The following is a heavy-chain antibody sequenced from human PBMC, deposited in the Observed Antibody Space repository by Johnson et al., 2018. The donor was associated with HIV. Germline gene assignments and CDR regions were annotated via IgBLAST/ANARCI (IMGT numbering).Heavy chain of an antibody. J-gene: IGHJ3*02. D-gene: IGHD3-10*01. Sequence: VQLVESGGGLVQPGGSLRLSCAASGFTVTTKYMSWVRQAPGKGLEWVSVIYSGGSTYYADSVKGRFTISRDNSKNTLYLKMNSLRVEDTAVYYCASEVRGVLDIWGQGTMVTVSS. CDR2: IYSGGST. V-gene: IGHV3-66*01. CDR1: GFTVTTKY. CDR3: ASEVRGVLDI.